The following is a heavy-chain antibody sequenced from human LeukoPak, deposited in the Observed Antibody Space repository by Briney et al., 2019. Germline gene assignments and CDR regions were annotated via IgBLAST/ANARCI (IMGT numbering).Heavy chain of an antibody. CDR2: IYYSGSP. CDR3: ARADYAEGFDY. CDR1: GGSISSGGYY. V-gene: IGHV4-31*03. J-gene: IGHJ4*02. D-gene: IGHD4-17*01. Sequence: KTSQTLSLTCTVSGGSISSGGYYWSWIRQHPGKGLEWIGYIYYSGSPYYNPSLKSRVTISVDTSKNQFSLKLSSVTAADTAVYYYARADYAEGFDYWGQGTLVTVSS.